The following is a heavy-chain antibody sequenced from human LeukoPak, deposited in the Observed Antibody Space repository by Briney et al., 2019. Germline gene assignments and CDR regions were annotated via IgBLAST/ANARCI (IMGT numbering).Heavy chain of an antibody. CDR1: GFTFSTFA. CDR2: IFPSGGEI. D-gene: IGHD3-10*01. J-gene: IGHJ5*02. CDR3: AKDLMRDRWFGES. Sequence: GGSLRLSCAASGFTFSTFAMIWVRQPPGKGLEWVSSIFPSGGEIHYADSVRGRFTISRDNSKSTLSLQMNSPRAEDTAIYYCAKDLMRDRWFGESWGQGTLVTVSS. V-gene: IGHV3-23*01.